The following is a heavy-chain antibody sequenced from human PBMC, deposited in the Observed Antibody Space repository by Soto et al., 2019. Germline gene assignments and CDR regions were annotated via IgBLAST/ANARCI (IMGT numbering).Heavy chain of an antibody. CDR2: INAGNGNT. Sequence: ASVKVSCKASGYTFTSYAMHWVRQAPGQRLEWMGWINAGNGNTKYSQKFQGRVTITRDTSASTAYMELSSLRSEDTAVYYCARGGFISYYFDYWGQGTLVTSPQ. D-gene: IGHD3-22*01. CDR3: ARGGFISYYFDY. V-gene: IGHV1-3*01. J-gene: IGHJ4*02. CDR1: GYTFTSYA.